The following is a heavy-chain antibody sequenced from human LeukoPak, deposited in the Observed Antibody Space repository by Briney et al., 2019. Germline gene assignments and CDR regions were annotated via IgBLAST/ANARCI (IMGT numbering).Heavy chain of an antibody. CDR1: GFTFSNYG. CDR3: ARDDSQWELNY. D-gene: IGHD1-26*01. V-gene: IGHV3-33*01. CDR2: IWYDERAK. J-gene: IGHJ4*02. Sequence: PGRSLGLSCAASGFTFSNYGMHWVRQAPGKGLGWVALIWYDERAKYYADSVKGRFTISRDISKNTLYLQMDSLRAEDTAVYYCARDDSQWELNYWGQGTLVTVSS.